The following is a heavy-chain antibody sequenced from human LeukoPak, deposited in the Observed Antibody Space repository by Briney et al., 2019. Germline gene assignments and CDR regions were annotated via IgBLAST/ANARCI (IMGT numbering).Heavy chain of an antibody. V-gene: IGHV1-69*06. J-gene: IGHJ4*02. Sequence: SVKVSCKASGGTFSSYAISWVRQAPGQGLEWMGGIIPIFGTANYAQKFQGRVTITADKSTSTAYMELSSLRSEDTAVYYCARDLGATTIAYWGQGTLATVSS. CDR2: IIPIFGTA. CDR3: ARDLGATTIAY. CDR1: GGTFSSYA. D-gene: IGHD1-26*01.